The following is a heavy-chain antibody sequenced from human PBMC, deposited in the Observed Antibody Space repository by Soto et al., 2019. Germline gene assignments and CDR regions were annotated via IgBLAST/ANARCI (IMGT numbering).Heavy chain of an antibody. CDR3: AKDCSPLKAAAKYYFDY. D-gene: IGHD6-13*01. CDR2: ISGSGGST. Sequence: GGSLRLSCAASGFTFSSYAMSWVRQAPGKGLEWVSAISGSGGSTYYADSVKGRFTISRDNSKNTLYLQMNSLRAEDTAVYYCAKDCSPLKAAAKYYFDYWGQGTLVTVSS. V-gene: IGHV3-23*01. CDR1: GFTFSSYA. J-gene: IGHJ4*02.